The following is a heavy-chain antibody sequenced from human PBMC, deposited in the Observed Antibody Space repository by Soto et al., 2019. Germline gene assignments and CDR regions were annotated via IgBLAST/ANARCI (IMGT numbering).Heavy chain of an antibody. CDR3: ARGGHVVVVTAAVDY. V-gene: IGHV1-46*01. CDR1: GDTFSDYY. J-gene: IGHJ4*02. CDR2: VNPSGGHT. D-gene: IGHD2-21*02. Sequence: QVQLMQSGAEVKKPGASVKVSCKASGDTFSDYYIHWVRQAPGQGLEWMGTVNPSGGHTTYSQHFLGRVNMTRDTYTRTLQLELTSLISEDTAVYYCARGGHVVVVTAAVDYWGQVTLVTLSS.